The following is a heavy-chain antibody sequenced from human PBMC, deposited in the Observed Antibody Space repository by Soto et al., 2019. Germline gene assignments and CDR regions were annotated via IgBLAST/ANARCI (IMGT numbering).Heavy chain of an antibody. D-gene: IGHD2-15*01. CDR1: GGSISSSSYY. Sequence: SETLSLTCTVSGGSISSSSYYWGWIRQPPGKGLEWIGSIYYSGSTYYNPSLKSRVTISVDTSKNQFSLKLSSVTAADTAVYYCARQIQVAATLAYYYYGMDVWGQGTTVT. V-gene: IGHV4-39*01. CDR3: ARQIQVAATLAYYYYGMDV. J-gene: IGHJ6*02. CDR2: IYYSGST.